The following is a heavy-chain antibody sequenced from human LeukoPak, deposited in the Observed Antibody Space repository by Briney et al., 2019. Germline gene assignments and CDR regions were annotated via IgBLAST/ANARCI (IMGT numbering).Heavy chain of an antibody. CDR3: TRDQTPYY. Sequence: GGSLRLSCEVSGFTLSGDYMTWVRQAPGKGLEWVGFIRSKIYGGTPEYAASVKGRFTISRDDSKVIAYLQMNSLETEDTAVYYCTRDQTPYYWGQGTLVTVSS. CDR1: GFTLSGDY. V-gene: IGHV3-49*04. J-gene: IGHJ4*02. CDR2: IRSKIYGGTP.